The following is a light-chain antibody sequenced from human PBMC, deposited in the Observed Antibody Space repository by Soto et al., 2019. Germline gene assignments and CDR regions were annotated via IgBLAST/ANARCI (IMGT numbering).Light chain of an antibody. CDR2: DVS. J-gene: IGLJ2*01. Sequence: QSVLTQPASVSGSPGQSITISCTGTSSDVGGYNYVSWYQQHPGKAPKLMIYDVSNRPSGVSNRFSGSKSGNTASLTISGLQAEDEADYYCSSYTSSSTSVVFGGGTKRPS. CDR3: SSYTSSSTSVV. V-gene: IGLV2-14*01. CDR1: SSDVGGYNY.